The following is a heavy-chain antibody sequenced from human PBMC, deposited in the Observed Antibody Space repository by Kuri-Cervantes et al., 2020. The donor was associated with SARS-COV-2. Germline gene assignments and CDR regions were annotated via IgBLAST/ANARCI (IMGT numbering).Heavy chain of an antibody. Sequence: ESLKISCAVYGGSFSGYQWSWIRQTPGMGLEWIGQINDSGATKYNPSLKSRVIVSMDKSKNQFSLKLSSVTAADTAVYYCARHYGYSSSWYRYYYYYCMDVWGKGTTVTVSS. CDR3: ARHYGYSSSWYRYYYYYCMDV. CDR1: GGSFSGYQ. CDR2: INDSGAT. V-gene: IGHV4-34*01. D-gene: IGHD6-13*01. J-gene: IGHJ6*03.